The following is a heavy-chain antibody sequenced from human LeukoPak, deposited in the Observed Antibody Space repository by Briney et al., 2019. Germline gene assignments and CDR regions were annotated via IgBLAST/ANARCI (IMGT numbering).Heavy chain of an antibody. Sequence: PSQTLSLTCTVSGGSISSSSYYWGWIRQPPGKGLEWIGSIYYSGSTYYNPSLKSRVTISVDTSKNQFSLKLSSVTAADTAVYYCARERTERNQKGPLVVGSVWFDPWGQGTLVTVSS. CDR2: IYYSGST. V-gene: IGHV4-39*07. J-gene: IGHJ5*02. CDR3: ARERTERNQKGPLVVGSVWFDP. D-gene: IGHD2-15*01. CDR1: GGSISSSSYY.